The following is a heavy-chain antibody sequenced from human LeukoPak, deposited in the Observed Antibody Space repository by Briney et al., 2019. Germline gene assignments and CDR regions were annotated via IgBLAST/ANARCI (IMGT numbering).Heavy chain of an antibody. J-gene: IGHJ4*02. CDR1: GFTSSDYY. V-gene: IGHV3-11*01. Sequence: SGGSLRLSCAASGFTSSDYYMSWIRQAPGKGLEWVSYISSSGSTIYYADSVKGRLTISRDNAKNSLYLQMNSLRAEDTAVYYCAREAVVTPGNDYWGQGTLVTVSS. CDR3: AREAVVTPGNDY. CDR2: ISSSGSTI. D-gene: IGHD4-23*01.